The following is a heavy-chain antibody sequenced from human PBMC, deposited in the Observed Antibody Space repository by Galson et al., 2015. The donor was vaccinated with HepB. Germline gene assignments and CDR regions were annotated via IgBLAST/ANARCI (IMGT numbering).Heavy chain of an antibody. CDR2: INAGNGNT. D-gene: IGHD3-22*01. CDR3: ARDLDYYDSSGLDY. CDR1: GYTFTSYA. V-gene: IGHV1-3*01. J-gene: IGHJ4*02. Sequence: SVKVSCKASGYTFTSYAMHWVRQAPGQRLEWMGWINAGNGNTKYSQKFQGRVTITRDTSASTAYMELSSLRSEDTAVYYCARDLDYYDSSGLDYWGQGTLVTVSS.